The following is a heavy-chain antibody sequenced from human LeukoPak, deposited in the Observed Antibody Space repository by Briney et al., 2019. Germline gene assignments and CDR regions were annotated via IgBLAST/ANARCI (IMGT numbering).Heavy chain of an antibody. J-gene: IGHJ4*02. Sequence: NSGGSLRLSCGASGFSFSDYYMSWVRQAPGKGLEWISYISSTGRTIYYADSVKGRFTISRDNDKSSLYLQMNSLRAEDTALYYCAGFRYNSTWGVFDYWGQGTLVTVSS. CDR1: GFSFSDYY. CDR3: AGFRYNSTWGVFDY. V-gene: IGHV3-11*04. D-gene: IGHD2/OR15-2a*01. CDR2: ISSTGRTI.